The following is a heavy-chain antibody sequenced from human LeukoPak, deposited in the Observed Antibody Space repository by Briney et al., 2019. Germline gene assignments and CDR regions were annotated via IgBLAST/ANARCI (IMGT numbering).Heavy chain of an antibody. D-gene: IGHD3/OR15-3a*01. Sequence: SETLSLTCTVSGGSISSYYWSWIRQPPGRGLEWIGNIYHSGSTYYNPSLKSRVTMSVDTSKNQFSLKLSSVTAADTAVYYCASTSWTYKYNWFDPWGQGTLVTVSS. CDR3: ASTSWTYKYNWFDP. J-gene: IGHJ5*02. CDR2: IYHSGST. CDR1: GGSISSYY. V-gene: IGHV4-59*04.